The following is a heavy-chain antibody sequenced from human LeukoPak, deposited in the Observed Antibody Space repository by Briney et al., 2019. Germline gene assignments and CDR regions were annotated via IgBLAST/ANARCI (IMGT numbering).Heavy chain of an antibody. CDR3: TTDQVAGAGTDWFDP. D-gene: IGHD6-13*01. CDR2: IKNKNDRGTT. Sequence: GGPLRPPCVASVYSFSKCWMPWVRQPTRRAPVWSGRIKNKNDRGTTDYAAPVKGRFTISRDGSKNTLYLQMNSVKTHDTAVYYCTTDQVAGAGTDWFDPWGQGTLVTVSS. V-gene: IGHV3-15*01. J-gene: IGHJ5*02. CDR1: VYSFSKCW.